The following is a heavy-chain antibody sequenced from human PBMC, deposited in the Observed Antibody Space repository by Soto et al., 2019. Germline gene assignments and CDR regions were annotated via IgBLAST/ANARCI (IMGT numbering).Heavy chain of an antibody. CDR3: ARVSPSGWEEDY. CDR2: ISSSSSYI. V-gene: IGHV3-21*01. Sequence: GGSLRLSCAASGFTFSSYSMNWVRQAPGKGLEWVSSISSSSSYIYYADSVKGRFTISRDNAKNSLYLQMNSLRAEDTAVYYCARVSPSGWEEDYWGQGTLVTVSS. J-gene: IGHJ4*02. CDR1: GFTFSSYS. D-gene: IGHD6-19*01.